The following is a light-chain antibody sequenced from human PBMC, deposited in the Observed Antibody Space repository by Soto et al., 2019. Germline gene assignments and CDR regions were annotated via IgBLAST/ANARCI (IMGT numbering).Light chain of an antibody. CDR1: KIESKS. CDR2: ADD. V-gene: IGLV3-21*02. CDR3: QVWDSSRDLHV. J-gene: IGLJ7*01. Sequence: SYELTQPPSVSGAPGQTARIIGGGNKIESKSVNWYQQKAGKAPVQVVYADDDRPSGIPERLSGSNSGKTATLTITRVEAGDEAAYFCQVWDSSRDLHVFGSGTQLTVL.